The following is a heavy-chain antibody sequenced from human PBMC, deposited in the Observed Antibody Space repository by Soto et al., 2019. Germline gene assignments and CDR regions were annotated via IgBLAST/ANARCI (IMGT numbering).Heavy chain of an antibody. Sequence: QVQLQESGPGLVKPSETLSLTCTVSGGSISSYYWIWIRQPPGKGLEWIGYIYYSGSTNYNPSLKSRVTISVDTSKNQCSLKLSSVTAADTAVYYCARSVVTPGGWFDPWGQGTLVTVSS. J-gene: IGHJ5*02. CDR1: GGSISSYY. CDR2: IYYSGST. D-gene: IGHD2-21*02. V-gene: IGHV4-59*01. CDR3: ARSVVTPGGWFDP.